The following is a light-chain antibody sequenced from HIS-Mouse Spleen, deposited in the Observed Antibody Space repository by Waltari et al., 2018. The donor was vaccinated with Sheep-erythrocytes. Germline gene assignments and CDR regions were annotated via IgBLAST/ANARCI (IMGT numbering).Light chain of an antibody. J-gene: IGLJ3*02. CDR2: EVS. V-gene: IGLV2-8*01. CDR3: SSYAGSNNWV. CDR1: SSAVGGSTY. Sequence: QSALTQPPSASGSPGQPVTISCTGTSSAVGGSTYVSWYQQHPGKAPKPMIYEVSKRPSGVPDRFSGSKSGNTASLTVSGLQAEDEADYYCSSYAGSNNWVFGGGTKLTVL.